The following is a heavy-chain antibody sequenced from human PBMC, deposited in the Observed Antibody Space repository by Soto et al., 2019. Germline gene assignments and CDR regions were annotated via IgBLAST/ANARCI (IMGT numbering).Heavy chain of an antibody. CDR1: GFTFSSYA. Sequence: GGSLRLSCAASGFTFSSYAMHWVRQAPGKGLEWVAIISHDGSSIYYADSVKGRFTISRDNAKNSLYLQMNSLGAEDTAVYYCAREIYDFWSGYDYYYYGMDVWGQGTTVTVSS. J-gene: IGHJ6*02. CDR3: AREIYDFWSGYDYYYYGMDV. CDR2: ISHDGSSI. D-gene: IGHD3-3*01. V-gene: IGHV3-30-3*01.